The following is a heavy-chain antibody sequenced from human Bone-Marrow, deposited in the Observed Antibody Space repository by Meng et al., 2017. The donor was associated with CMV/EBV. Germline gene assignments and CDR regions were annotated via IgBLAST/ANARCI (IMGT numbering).Heavy chain of an antibody. V-gene: IGHV4-39*01. CDR1: GGAISSSSYY. J-gene: IGHJ6*02. D-gene: IGHD3-3*01. Sequence: GSLRRAGTVVGGAISSSSYYWGWIRQTPGKGLEWIGSIYNSGSTYYKPSLKSRVTISVDTSKSQISLKMSSVTAEDTAVYYCASLRFLEWLLKVSYFGMDVWGQGTTVTVSS. CDR2: IYNSGST. CDR3: ASLRFLEWLLKVSYFGMDV.